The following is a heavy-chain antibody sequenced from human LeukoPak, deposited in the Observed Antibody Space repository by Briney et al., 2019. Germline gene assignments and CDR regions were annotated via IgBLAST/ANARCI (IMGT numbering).Heavy chain of an antibody. CDR1: GYTFTSYG. V-gene: IGHV1-18*01. CDR2: ISAYNGNT. D-gene: IGHD1-26*01. CDR3: ARDLDSGSYNDAFDI. Sequence: ASVKVSCKASGYTFTSYGISWVRQAPGQGLEWMGWISAYNGNTNYVQKLQGRVTMTTDTSTSTAYMELRSLRSDDTAVYYCARDLDSGSYNDAFDIWGQGTMVTVSS. J-gene: IGHJ3*02.